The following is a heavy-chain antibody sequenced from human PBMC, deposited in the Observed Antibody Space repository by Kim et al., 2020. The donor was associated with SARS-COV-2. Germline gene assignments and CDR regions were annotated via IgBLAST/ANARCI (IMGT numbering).Heavy chain of an antibody. CDR1: EYTFNNYW. D-gene: IGHD1-26*01. CDR2: IYPVDSDT. CDR3: ARAPSGTFSAYYFDY. Sequence: GESLKISCKASEYTFNNYWIGWVRQMPGNGLQWLGIIYPVDSDTKYNPSVQGQVTISADWSLTTVYLQWSSLKASDTTIYYCARAPSGTFSAYYFDYWGQGTLVTVSS. J-gene: IGHJ4*02. V-gene: IGHV5-51*01.